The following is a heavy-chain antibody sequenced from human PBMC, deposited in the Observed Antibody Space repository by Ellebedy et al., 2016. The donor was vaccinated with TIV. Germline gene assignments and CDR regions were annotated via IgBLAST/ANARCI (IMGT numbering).Heavy chain of an antibody. CDR2: ISGSGGST. V-gene: IGHV3-23*01. Sequence: PGGSLRLSCAASGSPFKNHAVSWVRQAPGKGLQWVSAISGSGGSTYYADSVKGRFTISRDNSKNTLYLQMNSLRAEDTAVYYCAPRADGYSSGWYYFDYWGQGTLVTVSS. CDR1: GSPFKNHA. J-gene: IGHJ4*02. CDR3: APRADGYSSGWYYFDY. D-gene: IGHD6-19*01.